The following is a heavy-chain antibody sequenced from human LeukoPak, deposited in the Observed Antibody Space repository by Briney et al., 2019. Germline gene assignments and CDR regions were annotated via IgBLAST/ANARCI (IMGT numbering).Heavy chain of an antibody. V-gene: IGHV3-30-3*01. Sequence: GRSLRLSCAASGFTFSSYAMHWVRQAPGKGLEWVAIISYDGSNKYYADSVKGRFTISRDNSKNTLYLQMNSLRAEDTAVYYYARDRYREEGYADYWGQGTLVTVSS. D-gene: IGHD1-26*01. CDR3: ARDRYREEGYADY. CDR1: GFTFSSYA. CDR2: ISYDGSNK. J-gene: IGHJ4*02.